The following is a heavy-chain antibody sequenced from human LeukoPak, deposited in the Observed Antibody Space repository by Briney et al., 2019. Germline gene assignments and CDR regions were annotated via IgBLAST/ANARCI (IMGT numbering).Heavy chain of an antibody. J-gene: IGHJ4*02. D-gene: IGHD5-18*01. Sequence: SVKVSCKASGGTFSSYANSWVRQAPGQGLEWMGGIIPIFGTANYAQKFQGRVTITADESTSTAYMELSSLRSEDAAVYYCASAVDTAHSRTKYYFDYWGQGTLVTVSS. CDR3: ASAVDTAHSRTKYYFDY. V-gene: IGHV1-69*01. CDR1: GGTFSSYA. CDR2: IIPIFGTA.